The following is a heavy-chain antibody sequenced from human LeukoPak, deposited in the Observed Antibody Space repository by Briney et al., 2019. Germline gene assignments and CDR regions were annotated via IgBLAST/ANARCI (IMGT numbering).Heavy chain of an antibody. Sequence: GGSLRLSCEASGFILDTCSMIWVRQAPGKGLEYIACISVSGSTDYADSVKGRFTISRDSAKNSLYLQMNRLRGEDTAVYYCARDRKSGSYQSGFDPWGQGTLVTVSS. CDR1: GFILDTCS. D-gene: IGHD1-26*01. CDR2: ISVSGST. V-gene: IGHV3-48*01. CDR3: ARDRKSGSYQSGFDP. J-gene: IGHJ5*02.